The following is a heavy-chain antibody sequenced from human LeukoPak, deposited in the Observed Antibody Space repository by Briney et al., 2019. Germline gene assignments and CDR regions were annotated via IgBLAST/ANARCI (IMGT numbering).Heavy chain of an antibody. CDR1: GGTFSSYA. J-gene: IGHJ1*01. CDR3: ARNSLRCSSTSCYEQH. CDR2: IIPIFGTA. D-gene: IGHD2-2*01. Sequence: SVKVSCKASGGTFSSYAISWVRQAPGQGLEWMGGIIPIFGTANYAQKFQGRVTITTDESTSTAYMELSSLRSEDTAVYYCARNSLRCSSTSCYEQHWGQGILVTVSS. V-gene: IGHV1-69*05.